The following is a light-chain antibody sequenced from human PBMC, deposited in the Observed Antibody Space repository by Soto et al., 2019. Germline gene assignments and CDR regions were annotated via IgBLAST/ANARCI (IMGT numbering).Light chain of an antibody. J-gene: IGKJ1*01. CDR3: QQSYSTPQT. CDR2: AAS. CDR1: QPITKY. Sequence: DIQMTQSPSSLSASVGDRVTITCRASQPITKYLNWYQQKPGKAPELLIYAASSLQSGVPSRFSGTESGTDFTLTISSLQPADSATYYCQQSYSTPQTFGQGTKVDMK. V-gene: IGKV1-39*01.